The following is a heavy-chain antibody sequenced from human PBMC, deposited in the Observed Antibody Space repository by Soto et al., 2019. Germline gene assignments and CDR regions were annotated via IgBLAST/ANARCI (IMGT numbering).Heavy chain of an antibody. CDR2: INAFDGSR. D-gene: IGHD3-10*01. Sequence: QVQLVQSGAEVNKPVASVKVSCKASGYIFTSYYSHWVRQAPGQGLEWMGWINAFDGSRMFAQSFQGRVTMTRDTSTSTVYMEVSSLRSEDTAVYYCSRVDPGETSPFDHWGQGTLVTVSS. V-gene: IGHV1-46*03. J-gene: IGHJ4*02. CDR1: GYIFTSYY. CDR3: SRVDPGETSPFDH.